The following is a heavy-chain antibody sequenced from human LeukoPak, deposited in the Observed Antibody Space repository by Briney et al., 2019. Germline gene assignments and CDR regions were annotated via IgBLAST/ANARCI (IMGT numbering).Heavy chain of an antibody. J-gene: IGHJ5*02. V-gene: IGHV7-4-1*02. CDR3: ARSNLWFGELGWIDP. D-gene: IGHD3-10*01. CDR2: INTNTGNP. Sequence: GASVSVSCKASGYTFTTYAMNWVRQAPGQGVEWMGWINTNTGNPTYAQGFTGRFVFSLDTSVSTAYLQISSLEADDTAVYYCARSNLWFGELGWIDPWGQGTLVTVSS. CDR1: GYTFTTYA.